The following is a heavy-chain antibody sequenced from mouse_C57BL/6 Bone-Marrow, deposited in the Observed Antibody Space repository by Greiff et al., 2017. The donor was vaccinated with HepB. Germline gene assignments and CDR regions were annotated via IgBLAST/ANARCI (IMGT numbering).Heavy chain of an antibody. D-gene: IGHD2-3*01. J-gene: IGHJ2*01. CDR3: ARFYDGYYDYFDY. V-gene: IGHV1-52*01. CDR2: IDPSDSET. CDR1: GYTFTSYW. Sequence: QVQLQQPGAELVRPGSSVKLSCKASGYTFTSYWMHWVKQRPIQGLEWIGNIDPSDSETHYNQKFKDKATLTVDKSSSTAYMQLSSLTSEDSAVYYCARFYDGYYDYFDYWGQGTTLTVSS.